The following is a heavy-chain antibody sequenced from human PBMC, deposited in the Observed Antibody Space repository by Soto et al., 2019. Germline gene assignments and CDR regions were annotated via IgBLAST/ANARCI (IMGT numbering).Heavy chain of an antibody. CDR1: GFTFRICG. D-gene: IGHD2-21*02. CDR2: ISYDGSDE. Sequence: QVQLVESGGGVVQPGRSLRLSCAASGFTFRICGMHWVRQAPGTGLEWVAGISYDGSDEYYADSVKGRFTISRDNSKNTLYLQMNSLRTEDTAVYYCAKDRCGGDCAVKRFDYWGQGTLVTVSS. J-gene: IGHJ4*02. CDR3: AKDRCGGDCAVKRFDY. V-gene: IGHV3-30*18.